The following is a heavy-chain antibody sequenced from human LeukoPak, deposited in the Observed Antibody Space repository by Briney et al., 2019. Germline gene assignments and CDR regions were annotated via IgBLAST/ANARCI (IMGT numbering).Heavy chain of an antibody. V-gene: IGHV4-61*08. CDR3: ARGPNYDYVWGSYRYEFDY. D-gene: IGHD3-16*02. J-gene: IGHJ4*02. CDR1: GGSISSGDYY. CDR2: IYYSGST. Sequence: PSETLSLTCTVSGGSISSGDYYWSWIRQPPGKGLEWIGYIYYSGSTNYNPSLKSRVTVSVDTSKNQFSLKLSSVTAADTAVYYCARGPNYDYVWGSYRYEFDYWGQGTLVTVSS.